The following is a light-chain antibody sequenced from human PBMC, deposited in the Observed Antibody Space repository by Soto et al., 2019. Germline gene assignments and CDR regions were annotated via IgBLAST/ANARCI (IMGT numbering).Light chain of an antibody. CDR2: GAS. CDR3: QQYGSSPPWT. J-gene: IGKJ1*01. V-gene: IGKV3-20*01. CDR1: QTVNNNY. Sequence: EIVLTQSPGTLSLSPGERATLSCRASQTVNNNYLAWYQQRPGQAPRLLISGASSRATGIPDRFSGSGSGTDFTLTISRLEPEDFAVYYCQQYGSSPPWTFGQGTTVEIK.